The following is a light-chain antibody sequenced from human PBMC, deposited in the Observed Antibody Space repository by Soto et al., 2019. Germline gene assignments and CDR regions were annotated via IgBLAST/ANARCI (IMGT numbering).Light chain of an antibody. Sequence: DIQMTQSPSSLSASIGDRVTLTCRASQSIGTNLNWYQQRPGKAPKRLIYAVSSLQSGVSSRFSGSGSGTDFTLSINSLQREDFATYYCQQTYSAPPLFGQGTKVEIK. CDR3: QQTYSAPPL. J-gene: IGKJ1*01. V-gene: IGKV1-39*01. CDR2: AVS. CDR1: QSIGTN.